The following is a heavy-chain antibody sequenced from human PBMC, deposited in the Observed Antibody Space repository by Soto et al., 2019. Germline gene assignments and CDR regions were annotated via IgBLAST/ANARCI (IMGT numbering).Heavy chain of an antibody. Sequence: GASVKVSCKASGYTFTSYAMHWVRQAPGQRLEWMGWINAGNGNTKYSQKFQGRLTMTTDTSTSTAYMDLGSLTSDDTAVYYCAMVDNYVTPTPQDVWGQGTTVTSP. CDR3: AMVDNYVTPTPQDV. D-gene: IGHD3-16*01. CDR1: GYTFTSYA. V-gene: IGHV1-3*01. J-gene: IGHJ6*02. CDR2: INAGNGNT.